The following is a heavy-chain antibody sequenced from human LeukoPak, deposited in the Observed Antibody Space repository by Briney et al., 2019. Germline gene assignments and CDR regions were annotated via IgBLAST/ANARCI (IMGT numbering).Heavy chain of an antibody. J-gene: IGHJ4*02. V-gene: IGHV5-51*01. D-gene: IGHD2-2*01. CDR2: IYPGDSDT. CDR3: ARVRSGYCSSTSCVGFDY. Sequence: GESLKISCKGSGYSFTSYWIGWVRQMPGKGMEWMGIIYPGDSDTRYSPSFQGQVTISADKSISTAYLQWSSLKASDTAMYYCARVRSGYCSSTSCVGFDYWGQGTPVTVSS. CDR1: GYSFTSYW.